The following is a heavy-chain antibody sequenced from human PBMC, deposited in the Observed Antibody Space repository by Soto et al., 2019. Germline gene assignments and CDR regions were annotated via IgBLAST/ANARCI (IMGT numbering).Heavy chain of an antibody. CDR1: GGSISSSSYY. J-gene: IGHJ3*02. CDR3: ARATYYDFWSGSAKRGGDAFDI. D-gene: IGHD3-3*01. V-gene: IGHV4-39*01. Sequence: PSETLSLTCTVSGGSISSSSYYWGWIRQPPGKGLEWIGSIYYSGSIYYNPSLKSRVTISVDTSKNQFSLELSSVTAADTAVYYCARATYYDFWSGSAKRGGDAFDIWGQGTMVTVSS. CDR2: IYYSGSI.